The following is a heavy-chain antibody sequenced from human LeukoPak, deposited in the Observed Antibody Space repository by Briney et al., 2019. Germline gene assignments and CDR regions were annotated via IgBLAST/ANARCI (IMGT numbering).Heavy chain of an antibody. CDR2: IYPGDSDT. CDR1: GYSFTSYW. D-gene: IGHD2-15*01. V-gene: IGHV5-51*01. CDR3: ARSQGYCSGGSCLQGDWFDP. Sequence: GESLKISCKGSGYSFTSYWIGWVRQMPGKGLEWMGIIYPGDSDTRYSPSFQGQVTISADKSISTAYLQWSSLKASDTAMYYCARSQGYCSGGSCLQGDWFDPWGQGTLVTVSP. J-gene: IGHJ5*02.